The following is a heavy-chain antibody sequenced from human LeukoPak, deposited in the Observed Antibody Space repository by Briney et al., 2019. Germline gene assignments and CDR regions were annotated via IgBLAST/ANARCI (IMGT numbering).Heavy chain of an antibody. D-gene: IGHD2-2*01. Sequence: PSETLSLTCTVSGGSISSYYGSWIRQPAGKGLEWIGRIYTSGSTNYNPSLKSRVTMSVDTSKNQFSLKLSSVTAADTAVYYCAREPSSVVVPAAVDYWGQGTLVTVSS. CDR1: GGSISSYY. J-gene: IGHJ4*02. V-gene: IGHV4-4*07. CDR2: IYTSGST. CDR3: AREPSSVVVPAAVDY.